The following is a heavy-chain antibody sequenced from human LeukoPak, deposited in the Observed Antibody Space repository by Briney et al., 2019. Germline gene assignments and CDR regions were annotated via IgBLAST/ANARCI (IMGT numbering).Heavy chain of an antibody. J-gene: IGHJ4*02. D-gene: IGHD6-19*01. CDR2: ISSNGGST. CDR1: GFTFSSYA. CDR3: ARDRGYSNGWYDY. V-gene: IGHV3-64*04. Sequence: GGSLRLSCSASGFTFSSYAMHWVRQAPGKGLEYVSGISSNGGSTYYAGSVKGRFTISRENAKNSLHLQMNSLTAGDTAVYYCARDRGYSNGWYDYWGQGTLVTVSS.